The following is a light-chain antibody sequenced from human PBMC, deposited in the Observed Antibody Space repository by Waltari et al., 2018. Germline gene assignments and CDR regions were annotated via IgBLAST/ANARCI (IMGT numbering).Light chain of an antibody. CDR3: MQALEFPLT. CDR2: EAS. V-gene: IGKV2-40*01. CDR1: QSLLDSEDGNTY. J-gene: IGKJ4*01. Sequence: DIVMTQTPLSLPVTLGEPASISCRSRQSLLDSEDGNTYLEWYLQKPGQSPQLLIYEASNRASGVPDRFSGSGSDTDFTLKISRVEAEDVGVYYCMQALEFPLTFGGGTKVEIK.